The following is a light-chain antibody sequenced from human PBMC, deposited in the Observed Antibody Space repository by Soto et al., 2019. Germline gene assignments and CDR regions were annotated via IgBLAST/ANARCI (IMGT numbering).Light chain of an antibody. J-gene: IGKJ4*01. CDR2: GTS. V-gene: IGKV3-20*01. CDR1: ESVTSNF. CDR3: QHYGRSPLT. Sequence: EIVLTRSPGTLSLSPGERATLSCRASESVTSNFLAWYQQKPGLAPRLLIYGTSSRATGTPDRFSGSGSGTDFTLTISRLEPEDFAVYYCQHYGRSPLTFGGGTKVEIK.